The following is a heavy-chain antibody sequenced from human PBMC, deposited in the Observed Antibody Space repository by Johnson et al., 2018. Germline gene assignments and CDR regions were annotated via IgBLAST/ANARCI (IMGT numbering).Heavy chain of an antibody. V-gene: IGHV3-23*04. D-gene: IGHD4-17*01. J-gene: IGHJ6*03. CDR2: IRPSGSRR. CDR1: GFTFSSSA. CDR3: ARVRGPTVNTMYMDV. Sequence: EVQLVESGGGLAKPGESRRLSCAASGFTFSSSAMSWVRQAPGKGLEWVSSIRPSGSRRDYAASVVGRFTTSRDNAKDSLYLQMNILRADDTAVYYCARVRGPTVNTMYMDVWGTGTTVTVSS.